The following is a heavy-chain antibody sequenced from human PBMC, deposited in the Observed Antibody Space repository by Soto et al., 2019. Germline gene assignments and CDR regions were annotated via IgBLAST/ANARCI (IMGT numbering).Heavy chain of an antibody. CDR1: GDSVSSNSAA. V-gene: IGHV6-1*01. CDR2: TYYRSKWYN. D-gene: IGHD3-22*01. J-gene: IGHJ3*02. CDR3: ARLTPQYYYDSSGRTGAFDI. Sequence: SQTLSLTCAISGDSVSSNSAAWNWFRQSPSRGLEWLGRTYYRSKWYNDYAVSAKSRITINPDTSKNQFSLQLNSVTPEDTAVYYCARLTPQYYYDSSGRTGAFDIWGQGTMVTVSS.